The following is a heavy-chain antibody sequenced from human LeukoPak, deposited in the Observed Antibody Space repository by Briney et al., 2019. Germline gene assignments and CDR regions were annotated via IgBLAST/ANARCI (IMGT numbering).Heavy chain of an antibody. V-gene: IGHV3-74*01. CDR3: ARSDYTDY. Sequence: PGGSLRLSCAASGFTFSTYWMHWVRQVQGKGLVWVSRIRGDGNSATYADFVKGRFTISRDNAKNTLYLQMNSLRVEDTAVYYCARSDYTDYWGQGTLVTVSS. J-gene: IGHJ4*02. D-gene: IGHD3-3*01. CDR1: GFTFSTYW. CDR2: IRGDGNSA.